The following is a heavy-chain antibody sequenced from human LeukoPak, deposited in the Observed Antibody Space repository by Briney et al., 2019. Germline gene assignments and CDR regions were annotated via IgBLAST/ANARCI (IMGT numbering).Heavy chain of an antibody. CDR2: INHSGST. V-gene: IGHV4-34*01. Sequence: SGTLSLTCAVYGGSFSGYYWSWIRQPPGKGLEWIGEINHSGSTNYNPSLKSRVTISVDTSKNQFSLKLSSVTAADTAVYYCARSGSPLNRYNWNYSARAVGAFDIWGQGTMVTVSS. CDR3: ARSGSPLNRYNWNYSARAVGAFDI. D-gene: IGHD1-7*01. J-gene: IGHJ3*02. CDR1: GGSFSGYY.